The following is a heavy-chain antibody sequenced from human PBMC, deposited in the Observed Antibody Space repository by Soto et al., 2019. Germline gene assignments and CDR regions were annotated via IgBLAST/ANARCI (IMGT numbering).Heavy chain of an antibody. V-gene: IGHV3-11*06. CDR3: ARDLAWKRVKGVRFYYGMDV. CDR2: ISTRSTYT. D-gene: IGHD1-1*01. J-gene: IGHJ6*02. CDR1: GFIFSDYY. Sequence: QVLLVESGGGLVKAGGSLRLSCAASGFIFSDYYMSWVRQTPGKGLEWISYISTRSTYTNNADSVKGRFTISRDNTKNSLYMKMGSLRVEDTAVYYGARDLAWKRVKGVRFYYGMDVWGQGTTVTVSS.